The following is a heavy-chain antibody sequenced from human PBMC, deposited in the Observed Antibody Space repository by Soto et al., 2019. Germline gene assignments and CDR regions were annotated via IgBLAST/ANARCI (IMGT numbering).Heavy chain of an antibody. CDR2: IYSSGST. CDR1: GGSISSYY. D-gene: IGHD6-13*01. J-gene: IGHJ5*02. V-gene: IGHV4-4*07. CDR3: ARTLEAAGTENWFDP. Sequence: QVQLQESGPGLVKPSETLSLTSSVSGGSISSYYWSWIRQPAGKGLEWIGRIYSSGSTKYNPSLKSRVIMSVDTSKNQFSLKLYSVTAADTAVYYCARTLEAAGTENWFDPWGQGTLVTVSA.